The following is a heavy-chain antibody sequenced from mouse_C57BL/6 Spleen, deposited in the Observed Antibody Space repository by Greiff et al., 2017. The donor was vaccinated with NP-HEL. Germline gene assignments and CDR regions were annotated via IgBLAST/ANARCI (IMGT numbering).Heavy chain of an antibody. CDR2: IRLKSDNYAT. D-gene: IGHD1-1*01. Sequence: EVNVVESGGGLVQPGGSMKLSCVASGFTFSNYWMNWVRQSPEKGLEWVAQIRLKSDNYATHYAESVKGRFTISRDDSKSSVYLQMNNLRAEDTGIYYCTGTTVVAHWYFDVWGTGTTVTVSS. J-gene: IGHJ1*03. CDR1: GFTFSNYW. V-gene: IGHV6-3*01. CDR3: TGTTVVAHWYFDV.